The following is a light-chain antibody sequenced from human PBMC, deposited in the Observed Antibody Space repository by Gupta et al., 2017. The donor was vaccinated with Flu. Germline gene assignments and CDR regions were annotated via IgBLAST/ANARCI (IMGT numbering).Light chain of an antibody. CDR3: QAWDTFTVDVV. CDR2: QDT. CDR1: RLGDKN. Sequence: GQTATTTVAGNRLGDKNVSWYQKRPGQAPLLVSYQDTQRRSGIPERFSGSNSGNTATLTISGTQAGEEADYYCQAWDTFTVDVVFGGGTKLTVL. J-gene: IGLJ2*01. V-gene: IGLV3-1*01.